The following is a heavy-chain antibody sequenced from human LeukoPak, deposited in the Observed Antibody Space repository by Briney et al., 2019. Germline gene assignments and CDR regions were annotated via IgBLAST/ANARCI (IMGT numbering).Heavy chain of an antibody. CDR1: GGSFSGYY. D-gene: IGHD2-2*01. Sequence: SETLSLTCAVYGGSFSGYYWSWIRQPPGKGLEWIGEINHSGSTNYNPSLKSRVTISVDTSKNQFSLKLSSVTAADTAVYYCARTRKVVVVPAAAYYYYYGMDVWGQGTTVTVSS. CDR2: INHSGST. V-gene: IGHV4-34*01. J-gene: IGHJ6*02. CDR3: ARTRKVVVVPAAAYYYYYGMDV.